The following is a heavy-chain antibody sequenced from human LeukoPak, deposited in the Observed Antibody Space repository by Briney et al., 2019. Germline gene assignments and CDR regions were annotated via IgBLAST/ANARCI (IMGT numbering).Heavy chain of an antibody. CDR2: ISSSSSYI. CDR1: GFTFSSYS. J-gene: IGHJ4*02. CDR3: ARGLRDSSPLFDY. D-gene: IGHD5-18*01. Sequence: GGSLRLSCAASGFTFSSYSMNWVRQAPGKGLEWVSSISSSSSYIYYADSVKGRFTISRDNAKNSLYLQMNSLRAEDTAVYYCARGLRDSSPLFDYWGQGTLVTVSS. V-gene: IGHV3-21*01.